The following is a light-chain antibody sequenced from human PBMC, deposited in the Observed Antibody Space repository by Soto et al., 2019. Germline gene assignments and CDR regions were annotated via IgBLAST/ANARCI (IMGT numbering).Light chain of an antibody. Sequence: QSVLTQPPSASGTPGQRVTISCSGSGSSLGTNTVNWYRQLPGTAPKLLIYGNNQRPSGVLDRFSGSKSGTSASLGISGLQSEDEADYYCAAWDGSLNNVLFGGGTKLTVL. J-gene: IGLJ2*01. V-gene: IGLV1-44*01. CDR2: GNN. CDR1: GSSLGTNT. CDR3: AAWDGSLNNVL.